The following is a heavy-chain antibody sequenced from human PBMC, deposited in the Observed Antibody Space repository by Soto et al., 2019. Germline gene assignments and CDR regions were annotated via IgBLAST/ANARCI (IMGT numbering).Heavy chain of an antibody. Sequence: GGSLRLSCAASGFTFSSCSMSWVRQAPGKGLEWVSHITSSGGTTYYADSVKGRFTISRDSSSNTLYLQMNSLLAEDTALYFCAKCIQVFRSYDAFDXWGQGTMLPVS. V-gene: IGHV3-23*01. D-gene: IGHD1-26*01. J-gene: IGHJ3*02. CDR2: ITSSGGTT. CDR3: AKCIQVFRSYDAFDX. CDR1: GFTFSSCS.